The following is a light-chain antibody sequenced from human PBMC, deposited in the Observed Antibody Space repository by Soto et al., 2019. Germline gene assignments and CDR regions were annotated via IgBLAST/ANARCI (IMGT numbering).Light chain of an antibody. CDR3: QAWDTSTVI. CDR2: EDS. CDR1: KLDDKY. Sequence: SYELTQPPSVSVSPGQTASITCSGDKLDDKYACWYLQKPGQSPVLVIYEDSKRPSGIPERFSGSNSANTATLTISGTQATDEADYYCQAWDTSTVIIGGGTKLTVL. V-gene: IGLV3-1*01. J-gene: IGLJ2*01.